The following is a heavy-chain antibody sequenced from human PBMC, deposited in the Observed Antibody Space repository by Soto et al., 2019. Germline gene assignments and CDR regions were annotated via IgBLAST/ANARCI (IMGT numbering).Heavy chain of an antibody. Sequence: ASVKVSCKASGYTFTSYYMHWVRQAPGQGLEWMGIINPSGGSTSYAQKFQGRVTMTRDTSTSTVYMELSSLRSEDTAVYYCARDYCHQYYDFWSGYYASLRSNWFDPWGQGTLVTVSS. CDR2: INPSGGST. V-gene: IGHV1-46*01. CDR3: ARDYCHQYYDFWSGYYASLRSNWFDP. J-gene: IGHJ5*02. CDR1: GYTFTSYY. D-gene: IGHD3-3*01.